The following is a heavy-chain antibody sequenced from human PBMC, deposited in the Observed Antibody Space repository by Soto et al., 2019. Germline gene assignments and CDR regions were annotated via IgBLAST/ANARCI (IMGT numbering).Heavy chain of an antibody. J-gene: IGHJ6*02. CDR3: ARDYSGYDLSKNYYYYYGMDV. CDR1: GYTFTSYG. CDR2: ISAYNGNT. V-gene: IGHV1-18*01. Sequence: ASVKVSCKASGYTFTSYGISWVRQAPGQGLEWMGWISAYNGNTNYAQKLQGRVTMTTDTSTSTAYMELRSLRSDDTAVYYCARDYSGYDLSKNYYYYYGMDVWGQGTTVTSP. D-gene: IGHD5-12*01.